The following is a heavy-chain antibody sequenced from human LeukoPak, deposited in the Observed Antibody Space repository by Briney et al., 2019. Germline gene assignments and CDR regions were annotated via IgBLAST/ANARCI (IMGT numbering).Heavy chain of an antibody. Sequence: PSETLSLTCTVSGGSISSSSYYWGWIRQPPGKGLEWIGSIYYSGSTYYNPSLKSRVTISVDTPKNQFSLKLSSVTAADTAVYYCARGTTDYYYGMDVWGQETTVTVSS. V-gene: IGHV4-39*01. CDR1: GGSISSSSYY. D-gene: IGHD4-17*01. J-gene: IGHJ6*02. CDR2: IYYSGST. CDR3: ARGTTDYYYGMDV.